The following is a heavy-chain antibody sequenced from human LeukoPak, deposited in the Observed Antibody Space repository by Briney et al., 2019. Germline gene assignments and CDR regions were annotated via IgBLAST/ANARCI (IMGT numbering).Heavy chain of an antibody. CDR3: ARDYRDGFDY. D-gene: IGHD5-24*01. Sequence: GGSLRLSCAASGFTFSSYEMHWVRQAPGRGLEWVSYISSSGSTIYYADSVKGRFTISRDNAKNSLYLQMNSLRAEDTAVYYCARDYRDGFDYWGQGTLVTVSS. CDR1: GFTFSSYE. V-gene: IGHV3-48*03. J-gene: IGHJ4*02. CDR2: ISSSGSTI.